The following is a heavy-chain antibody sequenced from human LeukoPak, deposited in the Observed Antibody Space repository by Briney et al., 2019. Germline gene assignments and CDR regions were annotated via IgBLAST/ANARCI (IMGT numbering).Heavy chain of an antibody. CDR2: VNHSGST. CDR3: ARRPRNSGSDNGPSALDY. J-gene: IGHJ4*02. CDR1: GESFSGHY. Sequence: SETLSLTCAVYGESFSGHYWSWIRQSPGKGLEWIGEVNHSGSTNYSPALKSRVTISADTSKNQFSLKLRSVTAADTAVYYCARRPRNSGSDNGPSALDYWGQGTLVTVSS. V-gene: IGHV4-34*01. D-gene: IGHD1-26*01.